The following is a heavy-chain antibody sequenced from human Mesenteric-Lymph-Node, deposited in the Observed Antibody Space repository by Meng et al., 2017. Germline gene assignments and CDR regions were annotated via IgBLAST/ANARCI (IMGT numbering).Heavy chain of an antibody. CDR2: ICNSGST. D-gene: IGHD4-17*01. CDR3: ARGRSLRYGRPSLGDHFDD. J-gene: IGHJ4*01. Sequence: GSLRLSCTVSGGSLSSYYWRWIRQSPGKGLEWIGHICNSGSTKYIPSLKSRVTISVDPSKNQFSLKLSSVTDADTAVYYCARGRSLRYGRPSLGDHFDDWGQGTPVTVSS. CDR1: GGSLSSYY. V-gene: IGHV4-59*01.